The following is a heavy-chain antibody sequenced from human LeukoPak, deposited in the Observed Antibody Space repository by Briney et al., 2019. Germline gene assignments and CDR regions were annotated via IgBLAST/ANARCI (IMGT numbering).Heavy chain of an antibody. J-gene: IGHJ6*04. CDR1: GGSISSGCYA. Sequence: SQTLSLTCALSGGSISSGCYAWTWIRQPPGKGLQLFVYIYHSEGTYNNPTLKTRVTISVDRSKYQFSLKLSSVTAADTAVYYCSRAAGSLYYYYGMDVWGKGTTVTVSS. CDR2: IYHSEGT. V-gene: IGHV4-30-2*01. CDR3: SRAAGSLYYYYGMDV.